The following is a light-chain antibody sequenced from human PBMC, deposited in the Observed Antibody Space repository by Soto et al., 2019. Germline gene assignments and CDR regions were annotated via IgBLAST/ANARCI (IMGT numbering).Light chain of an antibody. CDR2: GAS. CDR3: QQYNNWPPA. V-gene: IGKV3-15*01. CDR1: QSVSGN. Sequence: EIVMTQSPATLSVSPGERATLSCRTSQSVSGNLAWYQQKPGQAPRLLIYGASTRATGIPARFSGGGSGTELTLTLRSLQSEDFAVYYCQQYNNWPPAFGQGTKVEIK. J-gene: IGKJ1*01.